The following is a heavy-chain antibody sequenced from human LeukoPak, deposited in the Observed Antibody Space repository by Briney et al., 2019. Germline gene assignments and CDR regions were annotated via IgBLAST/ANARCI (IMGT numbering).Heavy chain of an antibody. CDR1: GFTFSSYA. D-gene: IGHD5-18*01. CDR2: ISYDGSNK. CDR3: ARADTPRVAFDI. V-gene: IGHV3-30*04. J-gene: IGHJ3*02. Sequence: PGGSLRLSCAASGFTFSSYAMHWVRQAPGKGLEWVAVISYDGSNKYYADSVKGRFTISRDNSKNTLYLQMNSLRAEDTAVYYCARADTPRVAFDIWGQGTMVTVSS.